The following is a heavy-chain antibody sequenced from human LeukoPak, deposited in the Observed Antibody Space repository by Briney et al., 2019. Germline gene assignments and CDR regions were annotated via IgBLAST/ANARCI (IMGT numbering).Heavy chain of an antibody. CDR1: GFTFSSYG. J-gene: IGHJ3*02. D-gene: IGHD2-15*01. Sequence: GGSLRLSCAASGFTFSSYGMHWVRQAPGKGLEWVAVISYDGSNKYYADSVKGRFTISRDNSKNTLYLQMNSLSAEDTAVCYCAKDKGWCSGGSCYSGAFDIWGQGTMVTVSS. V-gene: IGHV3-30*18. CDR3: AKDKGWCSGGSCYSGAFDI. CDR2: ISYDGSNK.